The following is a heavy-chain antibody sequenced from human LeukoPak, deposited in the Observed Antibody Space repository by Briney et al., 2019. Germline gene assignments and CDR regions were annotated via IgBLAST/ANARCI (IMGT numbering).Heavy chain of an antibody. V-gene: IGHV1-2*02. CDR1: GCTFTGNH. D-gene: IGHD2-15*01. CDR2: IDPNSGGT. J-gene: IGHJ2*01. Sequence: GASVKVSCKASGCTFTGNHVHWVRQAPGQGLEWMGWIDPNSGGTKYAQKFQDRVTMTSDTSISTAYMELSGLRSDDTAVYFCAKEADIVSFDLWGRGTLVTVSS. CDR3: AKEADIVSFDL.